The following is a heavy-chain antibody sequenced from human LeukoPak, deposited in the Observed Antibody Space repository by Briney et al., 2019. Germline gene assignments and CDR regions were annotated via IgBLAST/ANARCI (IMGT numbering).Heavy chain of an antibody. D-gene: IGHD3-16*01. Sequence: SETLSLTCAVYGGSFSGYYWSWIRQPPGKGLEWIGEINHSGSTNYNPSLKSRVTISVDTSKNQFSLKLSSVTAADTAVYYCARDSFRGVPKVWGQGTLVTVSS. CDR3: ARDSFRGVPKV. CDR2: INHSGST. V-gene: IGHV4-34*01. J-gene: IGHJ4*02. CDR1: GGSFSGYY.